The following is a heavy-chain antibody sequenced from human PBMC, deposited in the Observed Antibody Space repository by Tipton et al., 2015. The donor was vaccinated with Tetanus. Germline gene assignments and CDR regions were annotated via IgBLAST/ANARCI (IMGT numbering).Heavy chain of an antibody. V-gene: IGHV4-39*01. CDR1: GGSIRGGTFY. CDR3: AGHQSCCFTPLEY. CDR2: IYESGDT. D-gene: IGHD2-21*01. Sequence: TLSLTCTASGGSIRGGTFYWGWLRQPPGKVLERIGSIYESGDTYYIPSLKSRVTIPVDTAKNQCSRNLNSMAAADTGVYYCAGHQSCCFTPLEYWGQGILVAVSS. J-gene: IGHJ4*02.